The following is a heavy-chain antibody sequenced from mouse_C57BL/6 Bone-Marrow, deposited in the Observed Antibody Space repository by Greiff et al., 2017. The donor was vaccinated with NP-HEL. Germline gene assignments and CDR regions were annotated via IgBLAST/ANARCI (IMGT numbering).Heavy chain of an antibody. J-gene: IGHJ4*01. Sequence: QVQLQQPGAELVKPGASVKMSCKASGYTFTSYWITWVKQRPGQGLEWIGDIYPGSGSTNYNEKFKSKATLTVDTSSSTAYMQLSSLTSEDSAVYYCARWDLPVTRVDYWGQGTSVTVSS. CDR3: ARWDLPVTRVDY. D-gene: IGHD2-12*01. V-gene: IGHV1-55*01. CDR1: GYTFTSYW. CDR2: IYPGSGST.